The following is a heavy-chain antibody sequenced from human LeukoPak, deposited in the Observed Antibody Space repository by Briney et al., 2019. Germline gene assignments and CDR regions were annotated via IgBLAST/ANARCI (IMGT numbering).Heavy chain of an antibody. J-gene: IGHJ4*02. V-gene: IGHV3-30-3*01. Sequence: GGSLRLSCAASGFTFSSYAMHWVRQAPGKGLEWVAVISYDGSNKYYADSVKGRFTISRDNSKNTLYLQMNSLRAEDTAVYYCARGTAMGLIYFDYWGRGTLVTVSS. D-gene: IGHD5-18*01. CDR1: GFTFSSYA. CDR2: ISYDGSNK. CDR3: ARGTAMGLIYFDY.